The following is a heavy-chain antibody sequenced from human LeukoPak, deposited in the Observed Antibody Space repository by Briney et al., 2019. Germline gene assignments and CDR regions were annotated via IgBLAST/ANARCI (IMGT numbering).Heavy chain of an antibody. CDR2: INPNSGGT. D-gene: IGHD2-21*02. Sequence: GASVKVSCKASGYTFTGYYIHWVRQAPGQGLEWMGWINPNSGGTNYAQKFQGRVTTTRDTPISTAYMELSRLRSDDTAVYYCARDYFTANDYWGQGTLVTVSS. V-gene: IGHV1-2*02. CDR1: GYTFTGYY. CDR3: ARDYFTANDY. J-gene: IGHJ4*02.